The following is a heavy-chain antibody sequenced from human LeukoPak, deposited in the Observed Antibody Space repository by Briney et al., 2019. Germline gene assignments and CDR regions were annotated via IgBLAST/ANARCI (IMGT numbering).Heavy chain of an antibody. D-gene: IGHD3-16*01. J-gene: IGHJ3*02. Sequence: PSETLSLTCAVSGYSISSGYYWGWIRPPPGKGLEWIGSIYHSGSTYYNPSLKSRVTISVDTSKNQFSLKLSSVTAADTAVYYCARPRLGVDAFDIWGQGTMVTVSS. V-gene: IGHV4-38-2*01. CDR3: ARPRLGVDAFDI. CDR2: IYHSGST. CDR1: GYSISSGYY.